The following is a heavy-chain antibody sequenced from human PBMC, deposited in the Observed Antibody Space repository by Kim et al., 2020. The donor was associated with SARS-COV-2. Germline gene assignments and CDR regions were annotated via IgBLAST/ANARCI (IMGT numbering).Heavy chain of an antibody. CDR2: ISYDGNNI. D-gene: IGHD1-1*01. CDR1: EFTFSNYG. J-gene: IGHJ4*01. V-gene: IGHV3-30*18. CDR3: AKVHRDYFTWKGHYFDY. Sequence: GGSLRLSCAASEFTFSNYGMHWVRQAPGKGLEWVALISYDGNNIHYADSLNGRFTISRDSSKNTLYLHMNSLRAEDTAVYYCAKVHRDYFTWKGHYFDY.